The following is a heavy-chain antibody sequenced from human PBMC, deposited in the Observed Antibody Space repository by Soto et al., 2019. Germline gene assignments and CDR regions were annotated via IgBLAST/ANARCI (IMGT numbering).Heavy chain of an antibody. CDR1: GGTFSSYR. V-gene: IGHV1-69*01. J-gene: IGHJ4*02. D-gene: IGHD6-13*01. Sequence: QVQLVQSGAEVKKPGSSVKVSCKASGGTFSSYRINWVRQAPGQGLEWGGGIVPIYRTADYAQKFQGRVTITADESARTSYMELRSRKSQDTAVYYCVRDSGAKLSSSWGQGTLVTVSS. CDR3: VRDSGAKLSSS. CDR2: IVPIYRTA.